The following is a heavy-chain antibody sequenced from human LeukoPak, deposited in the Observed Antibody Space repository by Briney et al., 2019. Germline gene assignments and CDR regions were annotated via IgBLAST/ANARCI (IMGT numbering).Heavy chain of an antibody. D-gene: IGHD3-3*01. CDR2: IYYSGST. V-gene: IGHV4-59*01. CDR3: ARGSRYDFWSGYYTGALGYYYGMDV. Sequence: SETLSLTCTVSGGSISSYYWSWIRQPPGKGLEWIGYIYYSGSTNYNPSPKSRVTISVDTSKNQFSLKLSSVTAADTAVYYCARGSRYDFWSGYYTGALGYYYGMDVWGQGTTVTVSS. J-gene: IGHJ6*02. CDR1: GGSISSYY.